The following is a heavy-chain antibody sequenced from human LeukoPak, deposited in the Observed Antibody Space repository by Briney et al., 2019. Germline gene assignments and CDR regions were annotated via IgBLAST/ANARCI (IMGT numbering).Heavy chain of an antibody. Sequence: GGSQRLSCAASGFTFNSYAMYWVRQAPGKGLEWVSGIFGSGGSAHYADSVKGRFTISRDNSKNTVYLQMNSLRAEDTAVYYCAKTTTGYSSGRYPGWPVDYWGQGALVTVSS. D-gene: IGHD6-19*01. CDR1: GFTFNSYA. CDR2: IFGSGGSA. V-gene: IGHV3-23*01. CDR3: AKTTTGYSSGRYPGWPVDY. J-gene: IGHJ4*02.